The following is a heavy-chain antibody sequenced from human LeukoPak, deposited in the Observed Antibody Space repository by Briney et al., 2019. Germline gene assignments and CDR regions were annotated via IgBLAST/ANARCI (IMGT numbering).Heavy chain of an antibody. CDR1: GYTFTGYY. Sequence: GASVKVSCKASGYTFTGYYMHWVRQAPGQGLEWMGWINPNSGGTNYAQKFQGRVTMTRDTSISTAYMELSRLRSEDTAVYYCARGRTYGSGSYPLDLDYWGQGTLVTVSS. J-gene: IGHJ4*02. V-gene: IGHV1-2*02. CDR2: INPNSGGT. CDR3: ARGRTYGSGSYPLDLDY. D-gene: IGHD3-10*01.